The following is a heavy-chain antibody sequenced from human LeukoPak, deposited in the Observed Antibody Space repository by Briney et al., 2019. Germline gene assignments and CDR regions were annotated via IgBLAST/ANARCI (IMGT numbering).Heavy chain of an antibody. J-gene: IGHJ5*02. V-gene: IGHV3-30*18. CDR1: GFTFSNYG. Sequence: GGSLRLSCAASGFTFSNYGMHWVRQAPGKGLEWVAVISYDGSNKYYGDSVKGRFTISRDNSKNTLFLQMNSLRAEDTAVYYCAKDGGFSGSGQLDPWGQGTLVTVSS. D-gene: IGHD3-10*01. CDR2: ISYDGSNK. CDR3: AKDGGFSGSGQLDP.